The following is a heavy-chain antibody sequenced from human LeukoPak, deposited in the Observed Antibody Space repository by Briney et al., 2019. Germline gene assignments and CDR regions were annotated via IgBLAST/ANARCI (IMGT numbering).Heavy chain of an antibody. V-gene: IGHV3-21*01. J-gene: IGHJ4*02. CDR1: GFTFSSYS. CDR2: IISSSSYI. D-gene: IGHD2-2*01. Sequence: GGSLRLSCAASGFTFSSYSMNWVRQAPGKGLEWVSSIISSSSYIYYADSVKGRFTISRDNAKNSLYLQMNSLRAEDAAVYYCATTLFCSSTSCPKTDYWGQGTLVTVSS. CDR3: ATTLFCSSTSCPKTDY.